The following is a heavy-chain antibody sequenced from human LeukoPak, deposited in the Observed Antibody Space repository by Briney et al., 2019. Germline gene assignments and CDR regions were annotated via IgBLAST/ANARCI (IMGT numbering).Heavy chain of an antibody. Sequence: ASVKVSCKASGYTFTSYGISWVRQAPGQGLEWMGWISAYNGNTNYAQKLQGRVTMTTDTSTSTAYMELRGLRSDDTAVYYCARDHGLRLGELSLGFDYWGQGTLVTVSS. CDR3: ARDHGLRLGELSLGFDY. CDR2: ISAYNGNT. CDR1: GYTFTSYG. D-gene: IGHD3-16*02. J-gene: IGHJ4*02. V-gene: IGHV1-18*01.